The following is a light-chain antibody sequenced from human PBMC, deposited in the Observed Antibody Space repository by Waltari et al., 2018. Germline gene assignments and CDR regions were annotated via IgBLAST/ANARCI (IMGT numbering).Light chain of an antibody. CDR1: QAISNY. Sequence: DPQITHSPSSLSASVGHRVTITCRASQAISNYLAWYQQKPVKIPQLLIYAASTLQSGGPARFSGSGSGTDFTRTINSLQPEDVATYYCQKYNSAPLTFGGGTKVEIK. J-gene: IGKJ4*01. V-gene: IGKV1-27*01. CDR2: AAS. CDR3: QKYNSAPLT.